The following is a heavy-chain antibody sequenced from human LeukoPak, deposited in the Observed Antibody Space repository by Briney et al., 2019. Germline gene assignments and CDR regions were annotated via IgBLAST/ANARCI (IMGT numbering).Heavy chain of an antibody. J-gene: IGHJ5*02. V-gene: IGHV4-4*02. Sequence: SGTLSLTCDVSGDSISSHSWWSWVRQPPGKGLEWIGEIYHTGSTNYSPSFKSRVTMLVDKSKNLFSLKLTSVTPADTAVYYCARETYLSGSPERCFDAWGQGTLVTVSS. CDR3: ARETYLSGSPERCFDA. CDR2: IYHTGST. CDR1: GDSISSHSW. D-gene: IGHD3-10*01.